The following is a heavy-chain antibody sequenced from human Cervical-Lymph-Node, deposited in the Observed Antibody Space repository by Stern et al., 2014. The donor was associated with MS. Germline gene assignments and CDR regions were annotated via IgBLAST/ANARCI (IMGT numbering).Heavy chain of an antibody. CDR2: IWYDGSNK. CDR1: GFTFSSYG. CDR3: ARDQDSISTHRERRAYYYGMDV. V-gene: IGHV3-33*01. Sequence: VQLVESGGGVVQPGRSLRLSCAASGFTFSSYGMHWVRQAPGKGLEWVAVIWYDGSNKYYADSVKGRFTISRDNSKNTLYLQMNSLRAEDTAVYYCARDQDSISTHRERRAYYYGMDVWGQGTTVTVSS. D-gene: IGHD3-3*02. J-gene: IGHJ6*02.